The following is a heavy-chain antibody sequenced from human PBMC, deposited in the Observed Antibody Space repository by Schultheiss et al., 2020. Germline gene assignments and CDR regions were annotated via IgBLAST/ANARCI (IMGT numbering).Heavy chain of an antibody. CDR2: ISSSGSTI. J-gene: IGHJ6*03. V-gene: IGHV3-48*01. CDR1: GFTFSNAW. D-gene: IGHD2-15*01. CDR3: ASLRTCSGGSCYEPYYYYYMDV. Sequence: GGSLRLSCAASGFTFSNAWMNWVRQAPGKGLEWVSYISSSGSTIYYADSVKGRFTISRDNSKNTLYLQMNSLKTEDTAVYYCASLRTCSGGSCYEPYYYYYMDVWGKGTTVTV.